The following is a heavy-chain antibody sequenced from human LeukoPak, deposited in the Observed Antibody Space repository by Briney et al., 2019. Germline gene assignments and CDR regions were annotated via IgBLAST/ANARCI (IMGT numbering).Heavy chain of an antibody. V-gene: IGHV3-21*01. CDR1: GFTFSSYS. CDR2: ISSSSCI. J-gene: IGHJ4*02. CDR3: AKPYDY. Sequence: GGSLRLSCAASGFTFSSYSMNWVRQAPGKGLEWVSSISSSSCICYSDSVKGRFTISRDNAKNSLYLQMNSLRAEDTAVYYCAKPYDYWGQGTLVTVSS.